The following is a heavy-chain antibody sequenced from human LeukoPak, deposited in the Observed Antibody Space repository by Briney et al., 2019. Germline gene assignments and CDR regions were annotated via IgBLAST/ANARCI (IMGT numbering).Heavy chain of an antibody. CDR1: GFTFSSYA. D-gene: IGHD6-19*01. Sequence: GGSLRLSCAASGFTFSSYAMRWVRQSPGRGLEWVALISYDGTNKYYADSVKGRFTISRDNAKKSLYLQMNSLREEDTAVYYCAKNGAVAGTCDYWGQGILVTVSS. CDR3: AKNGAVAGTCDY. J-gene: IGHJ4*02. CDR2: ISYDGTNK. V-gene: IGHV3-30-3*02.